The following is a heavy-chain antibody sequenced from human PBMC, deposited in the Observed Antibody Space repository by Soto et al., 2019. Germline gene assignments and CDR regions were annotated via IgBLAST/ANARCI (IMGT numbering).Heavy chain of an antibody. J-gene: IGHJ6*02. Sequence: SETLSLTCTVSGGSISSFYWGWIRQPAGKGLEWIGRIYSSGRTDYCPSLKSRVTMSVDTSRNQFSLKLRSVTAADTALYYCARDGPLVEDTGIYAMDVWGQGTTVTVSS. D-gene: IGHD2-21*01. CDR2: IYSSGRT. CDR1: GGSISSFY. V-gene: IGHV4-4*07. CDR3: ARDGPLVEDTGIYAMDV.